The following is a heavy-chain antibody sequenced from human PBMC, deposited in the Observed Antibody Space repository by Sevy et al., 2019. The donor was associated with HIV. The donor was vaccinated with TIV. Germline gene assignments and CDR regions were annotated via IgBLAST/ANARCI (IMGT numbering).Heavy chain of an antibody. CDR3: ARASHYYGSGSYYSLIDYYYYGMDV. CDR2: IYYSGST. CDR1: GGSISSYY. D-gene: IGHD3-10*01. Sequence: ESLSLTCTVSGGSISSYYWSWIRQPPGKGLEWIGYIYYSGSTNYNPSLKSRVTISVDTSKNQFSLKLSSVTAADTAVYYCARASHYYGSGSYYSLIDYYYYGMDVWGQGTTVTVSS. V-gene: IGHV4-59*01. J-gene: IGHJ6*02.